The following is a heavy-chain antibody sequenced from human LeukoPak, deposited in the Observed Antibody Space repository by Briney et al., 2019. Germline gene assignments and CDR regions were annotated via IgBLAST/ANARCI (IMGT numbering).Heavy chain of an antibody. V-gene: IGHV4-39*01. CDR1: GGSFSSSNYY. CDR3: ARRALIAVAGTRHFDY. Sequence: SSETLSLTCTVSGGSFSSSNYYWGWIRQPPGQGLEWLGSIYYSGSTYYNPSLKSRVTISVDTSKNQFSLKLSSVTAADTAVYYCARRALIAVAGTRHFDYWGQGTLVTVSS. D-gene: IGHD6-19*01. CDR2: IYYSGST. J-gene: IGHJ4*02.